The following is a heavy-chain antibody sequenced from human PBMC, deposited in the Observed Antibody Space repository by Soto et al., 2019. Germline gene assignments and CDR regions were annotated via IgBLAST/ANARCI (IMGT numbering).Heavy chain of an antibody. CDR3: ERWDYDYDARLDY. CDR1: GYTFTSHD. Sequence: QVQLVQSGAAVKKSGASVKVSCKASGYTFTSHDINWVRQAPGQGLEWMGWMNPNSGNTGYAQMFQVRVTMTRNSSIRTAYMGLSSLRSEDTAVYDCERWDYDYDARLDYWGQGTLVTVSS. V-gene: IGHV1-8*01. CDR2: MNPNSGNT. J-gene: IGHJ4*02. D-gene: IGHD5-12*01.